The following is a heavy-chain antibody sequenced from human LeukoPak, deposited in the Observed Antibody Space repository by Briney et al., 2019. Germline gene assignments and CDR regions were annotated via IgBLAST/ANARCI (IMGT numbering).Heavy chain of an antibody. V-gene: IGHV4-59*08. CDR3: ARHERRAVISFDY. CDR1: GGSISSYY. CDR2: IYYSGST. Sequence: SETLSLTCTVSGGSISSYYWSWIRQPPGKGLEWIGYIYYSGSTNYNPSLKSRVTISVDTSKNQCSLKLSSVTAADTAVYYCARHERRAVISFDYWGQGTLVTVSS. D-gene: IGHD3-22*01. J-gene: IGHJ4*02.